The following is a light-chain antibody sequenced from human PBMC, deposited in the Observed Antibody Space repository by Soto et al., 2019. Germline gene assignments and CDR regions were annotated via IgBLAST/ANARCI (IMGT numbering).Light chain of an antibody. CDR3: QQYDSSPLT. J-gene: IGKJ4*01. CDR1: QSVSSSY. CDR2: AAS. Sequence: EIVLTQSPGTLSLSPGERATLSCRASQSVSSSYLAWYQQKPGQAPRLLIYAASSLASGVPDRFSGSGSGTDFTLTISSLQPEDFAVYYCQQYDSSPLTFGGGTKVEIK. V-gene: IGKV3-20*01.